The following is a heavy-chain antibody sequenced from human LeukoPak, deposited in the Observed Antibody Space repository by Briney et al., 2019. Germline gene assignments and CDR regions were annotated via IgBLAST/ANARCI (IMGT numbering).Heavy chain of an antibody. D-gene: IGHD2-15*01. CDR3: AREWRYCSGGSCYYMDV. V-gene: IGHV3-21*01. Sequence: PGGSLRLSCAASGFTFSSYSMNWVRQAPGKGLEWVSSISSSSSYIYYADSVKGRFTISRDNAKNSLYLQMNSLRAEDTAVYYCAREWRYCSGGSCYYMDVWGKGTTVTVSS. CDR1: GFTFSSYS. CDR2: ISSSSSYI. J-gene: IGHJ6*03.